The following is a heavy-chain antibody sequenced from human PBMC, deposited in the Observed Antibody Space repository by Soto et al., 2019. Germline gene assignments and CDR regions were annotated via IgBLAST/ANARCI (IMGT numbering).Heavy chain of an antibody. Sequence: ASVKVSCKVSGYTLTELSMHWVRQAPGKGLEWMGGFDPEDGETIYAQKFQGRVTMTEDTSTDTAYMELSSLRSEDTAVYYRATAPVCSSTSCYYYYGMDVWGQGTTVTVSS. D-gene: IGHD2-2*01. J-gene: IGHJ6*02. CDR2: FDPEDGET. V-gene: IGHV1-24*01. CDR3: ATAPVCSSTSCYYYYGMDV. CDR1: GYTLTELS.